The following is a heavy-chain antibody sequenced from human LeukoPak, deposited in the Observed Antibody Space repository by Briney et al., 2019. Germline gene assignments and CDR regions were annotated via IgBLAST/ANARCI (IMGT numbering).Heavy chain of an antibody. CDR1: GLTVSTNY. Sequence: GGSLRLSCAATGLTVSTNYMSWVRQAPGKGLEWVAVIWYDGSNKYYGDSVKARFTISRDNSKNTLYLQMNSLRVEDTAVYYCAKTQGGDYFFGPWGQGTLVTVSS. CDR3: AKTQGGDYFFGP. CDR2: IWYDGSNK. D-gene: IGHD4-17*01. J-gene: IGHJ5*02. V-gene: IGHV3-33*08.